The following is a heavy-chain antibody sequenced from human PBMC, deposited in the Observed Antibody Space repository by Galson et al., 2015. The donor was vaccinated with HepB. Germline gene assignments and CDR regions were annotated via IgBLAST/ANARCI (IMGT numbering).Heavy chain of an antibody. CDR3: VRVYSSGWSGNYFDY. J-gene: IGHJ4*02. CDR2: HRNKANSYTT. D-gene: IGHD6-19*01. CDR1: GFTFSDYY. V-gene: IGHV3-72*01. Sequence: SLRLSCAASGFTFSDYYMDWVRQAPGKGLEWVGRHRNKANSYTTEYAASVKGRFSISRDDSKNSLYLQMNSLKTEDTAVYYCVRVYSSGWSGNYFDYWGQGTPVTVSS.